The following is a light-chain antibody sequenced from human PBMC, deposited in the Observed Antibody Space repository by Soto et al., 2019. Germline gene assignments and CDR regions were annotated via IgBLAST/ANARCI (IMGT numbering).Light chain of an antibody. Sequence: QSVLTQPASGSGSPGQSITISCTGTSSDVGGYNYVSWYQQHPGKAPKLMIYDVNNRPSGVSNRFSGSKSGNTASLTISGLQAEDEADYYCSSSTSSSTLVFGGGTKVTVL. CDR1: SSDVGGYNY. V-gene: IGLV2-14*01. CDR3: SSSTSSSTLV. CDR2: DVN. J-gene: IGLJ2*01.